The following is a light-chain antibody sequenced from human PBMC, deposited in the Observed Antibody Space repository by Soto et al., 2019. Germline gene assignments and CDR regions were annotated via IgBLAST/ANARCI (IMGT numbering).Light chain of an antibody. CDR1: QSVSSY. Sequence: EIVLTQSPATLSLSPGERATLSCRASQSVSSYLAWYQQKLGQAPRLLIYDASNRATGIPARFSGSGSGTDFTLTISSREPEDFAVYYCQQRSNWPRTFGQGTKLEIK. J-gene: IGKJ2*01. V-gene: IGKV3-11*01. CDR2: DAS. CDR3: QQRSNWPRT.